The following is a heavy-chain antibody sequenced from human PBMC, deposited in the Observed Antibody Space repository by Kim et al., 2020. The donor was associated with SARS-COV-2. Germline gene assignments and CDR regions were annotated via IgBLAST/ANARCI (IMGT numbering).Heavy chain of an antibody. V-gene: IGHV4-39*01. CDR3: ARQVVSACFNFDL. Sequence: YYTRSRKKRLTMSVDTSKKQFSLKVTSVTAADTAMYYCARQVVSACFNFDLWGQGTMVTVSS. D-gene: IGHD2-15*01. J-gene: IGHJ3*01.